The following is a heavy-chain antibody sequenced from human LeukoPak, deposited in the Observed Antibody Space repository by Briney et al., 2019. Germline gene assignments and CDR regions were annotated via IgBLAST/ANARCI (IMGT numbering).Heavy chain of an antibody. CDR1: GGSISSYY. Sequence: SETLSLTCTVSGGSISSYYWSWIRQPPGKGLEWIGYIYTSGSTNYNPSLKSRVTISADTSKNQFSLKLSSVTAADTAVYYCARRGPSWFDPWGQGTLVTVSS. CDR2: IYTSGST. V-gene: IGHV4-4*09. J-gene: IGHJ5*02. CDR3: ARRGPSWFDP. D-gene: IGHD3-10*01.